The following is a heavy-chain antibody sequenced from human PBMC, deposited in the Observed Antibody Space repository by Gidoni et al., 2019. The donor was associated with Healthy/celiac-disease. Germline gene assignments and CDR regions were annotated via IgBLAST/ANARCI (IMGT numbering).Heavy chain of an antibody. CDR3: ARVESITIFGVVIKYFQH. J-gene: IGHJ1*01. Sequence: QVQLQESGPGLVKPSQTLSLTCTVSGGSISSGGYYWSWIRQHPGKGLEWIGYIYYSGSTYYNPSLKSRVTISVDTSKNQFSLKLSSVTAADTAVYYCARVESITIFGVVIKYFQHWGQGTLVTVSS. D-gene: IGHD3-3*01. CDR2: IYYSGST. CDR1: GGSISSGGYY. V-gene: IGHV4-31*03.